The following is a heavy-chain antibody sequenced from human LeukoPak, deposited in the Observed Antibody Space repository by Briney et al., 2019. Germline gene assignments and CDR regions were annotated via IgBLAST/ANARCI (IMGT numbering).Heavy chain of an antibody. D-gene: IGHD3-22*01. CDR1: GFTFSDYY. CDR2: ISSSGSTI. CDR3: ARSAYYYDSSGYSLKY. V-gene: IGHV3-11*01. J-gene: IGHJ4*02. Sequence: PGGSLRLSCAASGFTFSDYYMSWIRHAPGKGLEWVSYISSSGSTIYYADSVKGRFTISRDNAKNSLYLQMNSLRAEDTAVYYCARSAYYYDSSGYSLKYWGQGTLVTVSS.